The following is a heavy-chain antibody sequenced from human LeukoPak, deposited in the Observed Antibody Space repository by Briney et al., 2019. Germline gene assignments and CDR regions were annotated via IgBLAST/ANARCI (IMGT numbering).Heavy chain of an antibody. CDR2: LTYDGSDK. V-gene: IGHV3-30-3*01. Sequence: GGSLRLSCAASGFTFRNYAMHWVRQAPGKGLEWVATLTYDGSDKDYADSVKGRFTTSRDNSKHTRYLQLNSLRAVDTAENFCARDLAESYLFVFWGQGALVTVSS. CDR3: ARDLAESYLFVF. CDR1: GFTFRNYA. D-gene: IGHD3-10*01. J-gene: IGHJ4*02.